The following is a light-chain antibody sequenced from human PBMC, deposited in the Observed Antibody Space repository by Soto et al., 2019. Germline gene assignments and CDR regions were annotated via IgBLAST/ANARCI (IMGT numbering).Light chain of an antibody. CDR1: QSVLYSSNNKNY. CDR3: QQYYSTPLT. V-gene: IGKV4-1*01. CDR2: GAS. Sequence: DIVMTQSPDSLAVSLGERATINCKSSQSVLYSSNNKNYLAWYQQKPGQPPKLLIYGASTRESGVPDRFSGSGSGTDFTLTISSLQAEDVAVYYCQQYYSTPLTFGGGTKVDI. J-gene: IGKJ4*01.